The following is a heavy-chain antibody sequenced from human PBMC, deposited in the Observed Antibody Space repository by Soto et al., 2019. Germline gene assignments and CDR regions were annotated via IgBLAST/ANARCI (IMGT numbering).Heavy chain of an antibody. CDR2: LSHDGSHK. CDR3: AKSLGYCSGGSCEVDF. D-gene: IGHD2-15*01. CDR1: GFTFNSYG. Sequence: GGSLRLSCAASGFTFNSYGMHWVRQAPGKGLEWVAALSHDGSHKYYADSVKGRFTISRDSSQKTMSLQMNSLGVDDTAVYYCAKSLGYCSGGSCEVDFWGQGTLVTVSS. V-gene: IGHV3-30*18. J-gene: IGHJ4*02.